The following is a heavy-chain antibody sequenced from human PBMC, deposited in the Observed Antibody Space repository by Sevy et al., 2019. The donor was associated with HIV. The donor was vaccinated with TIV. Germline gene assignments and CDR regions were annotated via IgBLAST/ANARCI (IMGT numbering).Heavy chain of an antibody. J-gene: IGHJ4*02. V-gene: IGHV4-4*01. D-gene: IGHD3-22*01. CDR2: IYDSGDT. Sequence: SETLSLTCAVSGGSNSRNNWWSWVRQPPGKGLEWIGGIYDSGDTNFNPTLKSRVTISLDKSKNQFSLKLTSLTAADTAVYCLAREGYYDVSGYPRHYFDYWGQGALVTVSS. CDR1: GGSNSRNNW. CDR3: AREGYYDVSGYPRHYFDY.